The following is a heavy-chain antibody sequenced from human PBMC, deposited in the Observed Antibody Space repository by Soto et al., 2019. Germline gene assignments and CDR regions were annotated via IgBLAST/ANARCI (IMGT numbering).Heavy chain of an antibody. CDR2: INSDGSAT. V-gene: IGHV3-74*01. Sequence: SGGSLRLSCAASGFTFSSYWMHWVRQTPGKRLVCVARINSDGSATTYADSVKGRFTISRDNAKNTVSLQMNSLRAEDTAMYYCARGTEGSWVWWLTHWGQGTPVTVSS. CDR1: GFTFSSYW. D-gene: IGHD5-12*01. J-gene: IGHJ4*02. CDR3: ARGTEGSWVWWLTH.